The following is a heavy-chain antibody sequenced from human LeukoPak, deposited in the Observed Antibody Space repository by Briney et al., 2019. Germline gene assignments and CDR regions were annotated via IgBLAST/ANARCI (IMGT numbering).Heavy chain of an antibody. CDR1: RFTFSGSW. Sequence: GGSLRLSCAASRFTFSGSWMTWVRQAPGKGLEWVADIRQDGSDKNYVDSVRGRFTISRDNGKNSLSLQMNSLRVEDTAVYYCVRDSTGWQADSFDVWGQGTMVTVSS. J-gene: IGHJ3*01. CDR2: IRQDGSDK. CDR3: VRDSTGWQADSFDV. D-gene: IGHD2-8*02. V-gene: IGHV3-7*01.